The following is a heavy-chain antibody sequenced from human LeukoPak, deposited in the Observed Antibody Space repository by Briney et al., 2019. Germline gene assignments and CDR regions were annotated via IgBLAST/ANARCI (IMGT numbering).Heavy chain of an antibody. CDR3: ARARGTYVYYFDF. D-gene: IGHD1-26*01. J-gene: IGHJ4*02. V-gene: IGHV3-64*01. CDR2: ISTNGGST. Sequence: GGSLTLSRPATGFTFSTYAMYWVRQAPGKGLEYVSGISTNGGSTYYAKSVKGRFTISRDNSKIALYLQMGSLRAEDMAVYYCARARGTYVYYFDFWGQGTLVTVSS. CDR1: GFTFSTYA.